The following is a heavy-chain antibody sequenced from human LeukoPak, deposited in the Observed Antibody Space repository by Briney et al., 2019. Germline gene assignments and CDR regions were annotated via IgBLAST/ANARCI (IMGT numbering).Heavy chain of an antibody. V-gene: IGHV1-2*02. Sequence: GASVKVSCKASGYTFTGYYMHWVRQAPGQGLEWMGWINPNSGGTNYAQKFQGRVTMTRDTSISTAYMELSRLRSDDTAVYYCARDLSHYDFWSGYYGDAFDIWGQGTMVTVSS. J-gene: IGHJ3*02. D-gene: IGHD3-3*01. CDR1: GYTFTGYY. CDR2: INPNSGGT. CDR3: ARDLSHYDFWSGYYGDAFDI.